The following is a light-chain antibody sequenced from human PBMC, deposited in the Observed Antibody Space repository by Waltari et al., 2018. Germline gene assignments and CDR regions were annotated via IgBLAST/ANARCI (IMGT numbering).Light chain of an antibody. CDR3: SSFTSSATWV. J-gene: IGLJ3*02. CDR1: NSDIGGYNY. V-gene: IGLV2-14*03. Sequence: QSALTQPASLSGSPRQSITISCTGTNSDIGGYNYVSWYQHHSGKAPNLRIFGVSDRPSGVSNRFSGSKSGNTASLTISELQADDEADYYCSSFTSSATWVFGGGTKLTVL. CDR2: GVS.